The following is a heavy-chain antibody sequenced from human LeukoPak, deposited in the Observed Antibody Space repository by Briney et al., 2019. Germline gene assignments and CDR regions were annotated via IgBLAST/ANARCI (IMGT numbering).Heavy chain of an antibody. CDR2: INPTGGST. J-gene: IGHJ5*02. D-gene: IGHD2-15*01. Sequence: ASVKVSCKASGYTFTSYYMHWVRQAPGQGLEWMGLINPTGGSTGYAQKFQGRVTMTRDMSTSTDYMELSSLRSEDTAVYYCARDGVVVAATGWFDPWGQGTLVTVSS. V-gene: IGHV1-46*01. CDR1: GYTFTSYY. CDR3: ARDGVVVAATGWFDP.